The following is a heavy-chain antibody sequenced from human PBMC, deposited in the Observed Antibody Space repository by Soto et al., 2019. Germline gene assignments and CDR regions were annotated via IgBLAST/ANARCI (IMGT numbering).Heavy chain of an antibody. CDR2: INAGNGNT. J-gene: IGHJ4*02. CDR3: ARGSGLSPPFDY. Sequence: QVQLVQSGAEEKKPGASVKVSCKASGYTFTSYAMHWVRQAPGQRLEWMGWINAGNGNTKYSQKFQGRVTITRDTSAGTAYMELSSLRSEDTAVSCLARGSGLSPPFDYWGQGTLVTVSS. D-gene: IGHD3-3*01. V-gene: IGHV1-3*05. CDR1: GYTFTSYA.